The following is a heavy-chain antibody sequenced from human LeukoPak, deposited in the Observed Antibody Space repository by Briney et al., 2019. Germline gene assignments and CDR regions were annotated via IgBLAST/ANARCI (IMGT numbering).Heavy chain of an antibody. CDR3: ARAPPGDAFDI. J-gene: IGHJ3*02. Sequence: PSETLSLTCAVYGGSFSGYYWSWIRQPPGKGLEWIGEINHSGSTNYNPSLKSRVTISVDTSKNQFSLKLSSVTAADTAVYYCARAPPGDAFDIWGKGTTVTVSS. V-gene: IGHV4-34*01. CDR1: GGSFSGYY. D-gene: IGHD1-14*01. CDR2: INHSGST.